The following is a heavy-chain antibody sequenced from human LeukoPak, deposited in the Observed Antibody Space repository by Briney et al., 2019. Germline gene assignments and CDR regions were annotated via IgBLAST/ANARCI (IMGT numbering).Heavy chain of an antibody. CDR1: GFTFSSYE. J-gene: IGHJ4*02. CDR2: ISSSGSTI. V-gene: IGHV3-48*03. CDR3: AKSQYGDYAVVDY. D-gene: IGHD4-17*01. Sequence: GGSLRLSCAASGFTFSSYEMNWVRQAPGKGLEWVSYISSSGSTIYYADSVKGRFTFSRDNAKNSLYLQMNSLRAEDTAVYYCAKSQYGDYAVVDYWGQGTLVTVSS.